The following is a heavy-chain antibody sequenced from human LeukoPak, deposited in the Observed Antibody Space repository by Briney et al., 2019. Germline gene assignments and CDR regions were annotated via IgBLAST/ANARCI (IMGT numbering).Heavy chain of an antibody. Sequence: PGGSLRLSCAPSGLSFTSYALSAVRQALRRGLEGVSSISGSGGSTYYADSVKGRFAISRDNSKNTLYLQMNSLRAEDTAVYYCAKDLPNPGTSRHFQYWGQGTLVTVSS. CDR1: GLSFTSYA. CDR2: ISGSGGST. D-gene: IGHD2-8*01. V-gene: IGHV3-23*01. J-gene: IGHJ1*01. CDR3: AKDLPNPGTSRHFQY.